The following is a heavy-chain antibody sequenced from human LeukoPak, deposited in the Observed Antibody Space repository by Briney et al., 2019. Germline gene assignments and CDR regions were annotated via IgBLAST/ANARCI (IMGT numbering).Heavy chain of an antibody. D-gene: IGHD3-3*01. V-gene: IGHV3-23*01. CDR3: AKDPGITIFGVVAPSNDY. Sequence: GGSLRLSCAASGFTFSSYAMSWVRQAPGKGLEWVSAISGSGGSTYYADSVKGRFTISRDNFKNTLYLQMNSLRAEDTAVYYCAKDPGITIFGVVAPSNDYWGQGTLVTVSS. J-gene: IGHJ4*02. CDR1: GFTFSSYA. CDR2: ISGSGGST.